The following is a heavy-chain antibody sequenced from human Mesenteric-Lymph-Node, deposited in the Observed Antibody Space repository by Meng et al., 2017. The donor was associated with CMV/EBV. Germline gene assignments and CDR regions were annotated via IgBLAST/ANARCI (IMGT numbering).Heavy chain of an antibody. CDR1: GGTFRKYT. V-gene: IGHV1-2*02. J-gene: IGHJ5*02. D-gene: IGHD5-12*01. CDR3: ARAASGSFWFDP. CDR2: INPNSGGT. Sequence: ASVKVSCKTSGGTFRKYTISWVRQAPGHGLEWMGWINPNSGGTIYAQRFQGRVTMTGDTSISTAYIELSRLRFDDTAVYYCARAASGSFWFDPWGQGTLVTVSS.